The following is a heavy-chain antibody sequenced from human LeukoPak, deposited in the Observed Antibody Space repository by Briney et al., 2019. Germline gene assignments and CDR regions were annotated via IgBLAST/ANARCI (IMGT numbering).Heavy chain of an antibody. CDR2: MNPNSGNT. D-gene: IGHD3-10*01. J-gene: IGHJ4*02. V-gene: IGHV1-8*03. CDR1: GYTFTGYY. Sequence: ASVKVSCKASGYTFTGYYMHWVRQAPGQGLEWMGWMNPNSGNTGYAQKFQGRVNITRNTSISTAYMELSSLRSEDTAVYYCARKFLGSRGYYFDYWGQGTLVTVSS. CDR3: ARKFLGSRGYYFDY.